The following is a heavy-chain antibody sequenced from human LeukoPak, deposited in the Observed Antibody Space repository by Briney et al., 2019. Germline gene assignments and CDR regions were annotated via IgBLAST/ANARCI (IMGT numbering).Heavy chain of an antibody. CDR1: GFTFSSYE. Sequence: GGSLRLSCAASGFTFSSYEMNWVRQAPGKGLEWLSNINGRGSTIYYADSVKGRFTISRDNAKNSLYLQMNSQRVEDTAVYFCARVPDTAMMGVDYWGQGTLVTVSS. D-gene: IGHD2-2*01. CDR2: INGRGSTI. V-gene: IGHV3-48*03. J-gene: IGHJ4*02. CDR3: ARVPDTAMMGVDY.